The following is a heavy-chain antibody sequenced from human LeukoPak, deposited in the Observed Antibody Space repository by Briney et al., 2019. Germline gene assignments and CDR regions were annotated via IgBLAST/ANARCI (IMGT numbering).Heavy chain of an antibody. Sequence: GGSLRLSCAASGFTFSSYAVSWVRQAPGQGLEWVSAISGSGGSTYYADSVKGRFTISRDNSKNTLYLQMNSLRAEDTAVYYCAKDRSCSGGSCYYDYWGQGTLVTVSS. CDR3: AKDRSCSGGSCYYDY. D-gene: IGHD2-15*01. CDR2: ISGSGGST. CDR1: GFTFSSYA. J-gene: IGHJ4*02. V-gene: IGHV3-23*01.